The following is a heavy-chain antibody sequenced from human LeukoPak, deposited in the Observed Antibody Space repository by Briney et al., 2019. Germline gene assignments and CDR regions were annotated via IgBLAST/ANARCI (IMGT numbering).Heavy chain of an antibody. J-gene: IGHJ4*02. CDR3: ARVKTAMDIDY. D-gene: IGHD5-18*01. CDR1: GFTFSDYY. CDR2: ISSSSSAI. Sequence: GGSLRLSCAASGFTFSDYYMSWIRQAPGKGLEWLSYISSSSSAIYYADSVKGRFTISRDNAKNSVYLQMNSLRDEDTAVYYCARVKTAMDIDYWGQGTLVTVSS. V-gene: IGHV3-11*04.